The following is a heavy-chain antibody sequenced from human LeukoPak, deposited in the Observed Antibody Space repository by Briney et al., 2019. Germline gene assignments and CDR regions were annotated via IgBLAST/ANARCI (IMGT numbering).Heavy chain of an antibody. V-gene: IGHV3-23*01. Sequence: GGSLRLSCAASGFTHSSYAMSWVRQAPGKGLEWVSSISGSGGSTYYADSVKGRFTISRDNSMNTLYLQMNSLRAEDTAVYYCAKDLRAVACRDKQFDPWGQGTLVTVSS. D-gene: IGHD6-19*01. J-gene: IGHJ5*02. CDR1: GFTHSSYA. CDR2: ISGSGGST. CDR3: AKDLRAVACRDKQFDP.